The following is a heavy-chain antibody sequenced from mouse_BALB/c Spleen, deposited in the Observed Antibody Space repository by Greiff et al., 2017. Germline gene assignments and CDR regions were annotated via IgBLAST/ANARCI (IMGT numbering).Heavy chain of an antibody. J-gene: IGHJ3*01. D-gene: IGHD2-14*01. Sequence: QVQLQQSGAELVRPGSSVKISCKASGYAFSSYWMNWVKQRPGQGLEWIGQIYPGDGDTNYNGKFKGKATLTADKSSSTAYMQLSSLTSEDSAVYFCARRYRYDAWFAYWGQGTLVTVSA. V-gene: IGHV1-80*01. CDR1: GYAFSSYW. CDR2: IYPGDGDT. CDR3: ARRYRYDAWFAY.